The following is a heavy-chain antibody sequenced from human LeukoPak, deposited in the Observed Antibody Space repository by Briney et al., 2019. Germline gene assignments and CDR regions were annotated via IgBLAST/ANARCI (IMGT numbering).Heavy chain of an antibody. CDR3: ARVYSGYDKNYYYGMDV. CDR1: GGTFSSYA. CDR2: IIPIFGTA. J-gene: IGHJ6*04. V-gene: IGHV1-69*13. Sequence: SVKVSCKASGGTFSSYAISWVRQAPGQGLEWMGGIIPIFGTANYAQKFQGRVTITADESTSTAYMELSSLRSEDTAVYYCARVYSGYDKNYYYGMDVWGKGTTVTVSS. D-gene: IGHD5-12*01.